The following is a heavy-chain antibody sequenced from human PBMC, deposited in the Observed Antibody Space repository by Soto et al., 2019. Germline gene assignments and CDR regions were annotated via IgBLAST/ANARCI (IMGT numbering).Heavy chain of an antibody. CDR1: GFTFSSYA. Sequence: EVQLLDSGGGLVQPGGSVRLSCAASGFTFSSYAMNWVRQAPGKGLEWVSGISGSGDIPYYADSVKGRFTISRDNSKNTLFLQMDFLRAEDTAAYYCAKDPNFSVDGYAWGQGTLVTVSS. CDR3: AKDPNFSVDGYA. CDR2: ISGSGDIP. J-gene: IGHJ5*02. V-gene: IGHV3-23*01. D-gene: IGHD5-18*01.